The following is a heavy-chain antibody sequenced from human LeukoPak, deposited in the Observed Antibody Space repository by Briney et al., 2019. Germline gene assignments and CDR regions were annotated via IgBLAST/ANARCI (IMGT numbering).Heavy chain of an antibody. D-gene: IGHD3-10*01. CDR2: IYYSGST. V-gene: IGHV4-59*01. CDR3: ARETMVRGVKTHYYYMDV. Sequence: SETLSLTCTVSGGSISSYYWSWIRQPPGKGLEWIGYIYYSGSTNYNPSLKSRVTISVDTSKNQFSLKLSSVTAADTAVYYCARETMVRGVKTHYYYMDVWAKGPRSPSP. CDR1: GGSISSYY. J-gene: IGHJ6*03.